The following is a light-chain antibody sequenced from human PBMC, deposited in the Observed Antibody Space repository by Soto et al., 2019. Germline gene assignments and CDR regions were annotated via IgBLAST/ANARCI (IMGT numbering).Light chain of an antibody. CDR3: CSFAGSDSLEV. CDR2: DVS. CDR1: SSDIGGYNY. V-gene: IGLV2-11*01. Sequence: QSALTQPRSVSGSPGQSVTISCTGTSSDIGGYNYVSWFQQHPGKAPKLMIYDVSKRPSGVPDRFSGSKSGNTASLTISGLQADDEADYYCCSFAGSDSLEVFGGGTKVTVL. J-gene: IGLJ2*01.